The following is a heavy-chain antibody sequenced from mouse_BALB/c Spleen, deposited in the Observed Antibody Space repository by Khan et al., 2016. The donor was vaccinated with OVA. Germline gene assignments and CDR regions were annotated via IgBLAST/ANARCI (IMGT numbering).Heavy chain of an antibody. CDR1: GFTFSSYS. J-gene: IGHJ3*01. Sequence: EVQLVESGGDLVKPGGSLTLSCAVSGFTFSSYSMSWVRQTPDKRLEWVVSISSGGDYTYYPASVKGRFTISRDNAKNTLYLQMSDLKSEDTAMYYCADHLTGSFAYWGQGTLVTVSA. V-gene: IGHV5-6*01. CDR3: ADHLTGSFAY. CDR2: ISSGGDYT. D-gene: IGHD4-1*01.